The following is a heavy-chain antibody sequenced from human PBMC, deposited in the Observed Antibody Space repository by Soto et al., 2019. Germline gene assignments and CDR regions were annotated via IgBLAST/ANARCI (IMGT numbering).Heavy chain of an antibody. J-gene: IGHJ4*02. CDR1: GFTFSSYA. CDR2: ISDSGGST. Sequence: GGSLRLSCAASGFTFSSYAMSWVRQAPGKGLEWVSAISDSGGSTYYADSVKGRFTISRDNAKNSLYLQMNSLRAEDTAVYYCARDRKYYYDSSGYQGGYFDYWGQGTLVTVSS. D-gene: IGHD3-22*01. CDR3: ARDRKYYYDSSGYQGGYFDY. V-gene: IGHV3-23*01.